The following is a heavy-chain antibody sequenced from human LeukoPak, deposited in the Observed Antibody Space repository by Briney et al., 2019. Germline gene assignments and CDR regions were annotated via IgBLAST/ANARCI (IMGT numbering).Heavy chain of an antibody. CDR1: GFTFSSYG. V-gene: IGHV3-30*18. Sequence: PGRSLRLSCAASGFTFSSYGMHWVRQAPGKGLEWVAVISYDGSNKYYADSVKGRFTISRDNSKNTLYLQMNSLRAEDTAVYYCAKRETVAGQGFDYWGQGTLVTVSS. D-gene: IGHD6-19*01. CDR2: ISYDGSNK. CDR3: AKRETVAGQGFDY. J-gene: IGHJ4*02.